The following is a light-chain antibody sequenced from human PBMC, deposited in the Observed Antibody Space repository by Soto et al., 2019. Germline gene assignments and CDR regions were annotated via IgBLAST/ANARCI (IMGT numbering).Light chain of an antibody. J-gene: IGKJ1*01. CDR2: GAS. CDR1: QSVSSNN. Sequence: EIVLTQSPGTLSLSPGDRATLSCRASQSVSSNNLAWYQQRPGQTPRLFIYGASSRAAGIPDRFSGSGSGTDSALTISRLEPEDFAVYYCQQYGTSPRTFGQGTKVEIK. CDR3: QQYGTSPRT. V-gene: IGKV3-20*01.